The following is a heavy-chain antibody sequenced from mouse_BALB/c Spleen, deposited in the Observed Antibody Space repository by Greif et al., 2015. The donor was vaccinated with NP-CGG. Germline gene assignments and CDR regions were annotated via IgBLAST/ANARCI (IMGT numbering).Heavy chain of an antibody. J-gene: IGHJ4*01. Sequence: VKLMESGAELARPGASVKLSCKASGYTFTDYYINWVKQKTGQGLEWIGEIYPGSGNTYYNEKFKGKATLTADKSSSTAYMQLSSLTSEDSAVYFCARKGVRRAMVYWGQGTSVTVSS. D-gene: IGHD2-14*01. V-gene: IGHV1-77*01. CDR2: IYPGSGNT. CDR1: GYTFTDYY. CDR3: ARKGVRRAMVY.